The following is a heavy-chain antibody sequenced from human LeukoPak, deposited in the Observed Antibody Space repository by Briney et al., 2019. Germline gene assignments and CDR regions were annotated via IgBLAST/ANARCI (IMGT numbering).Heavy chain of an antibody. CDR1: GFTFSSYG. CDR3: AKATFGSTSYGGHAEYFQH. Sequence: GGSLRLSCAASGFTFSSYGMHWVRQAPGKGLEWVAFIRYDGSNKYYADSVKGRFTISRDNSKNTLYLQMNSLRAEDTAVYYCAKATFGSTSYGGHAEYFQHWGQGTLVTVSS. J-gene: IGHJ1*01. CDR2: IRYDGSNK. V-gene: IGHV3-30*02. D-gene: IGHD2-2*01.